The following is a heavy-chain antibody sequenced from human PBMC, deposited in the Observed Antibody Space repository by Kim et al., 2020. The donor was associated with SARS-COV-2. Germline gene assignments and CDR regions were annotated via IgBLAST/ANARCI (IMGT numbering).Heavy chain of an antibody. CDR2: T. Sequence: TAYAQTVKGRFIVSRENSENSLYLQMNSLKAEDAAVYYCARDTAAAMDVWGQGTTVTVSS. CDR3: ARDTAAAMDV. V-gene: IGHV3-72*01. J-gene: IGHJ6*02. D-gene: IGHD6-25*01.